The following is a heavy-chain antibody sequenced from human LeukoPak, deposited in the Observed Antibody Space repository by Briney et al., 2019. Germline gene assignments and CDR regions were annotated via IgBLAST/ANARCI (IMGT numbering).Heavy chain of an antibody. CDR2: ISSSSSYI. Sequence: GGPLRLSCGASGLTFSSYSMNWVRRSPGKALKWVLYISSSSSYIYSAHPVKRRFTISRDNAKNSLYLQMNSLRAEDTAVYYCARELAGRNHWGQGTLVTVSS. D-gene: IGHD6-6*01. CDR3: ARELAGRNH. J-gene: IGHJ5*02. V-gene: IGHV3-21*01. CDR1: GLTFSSYS.